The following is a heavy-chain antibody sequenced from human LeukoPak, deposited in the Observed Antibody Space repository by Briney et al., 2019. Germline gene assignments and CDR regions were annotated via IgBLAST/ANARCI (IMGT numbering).Heavy chain of an antibody. CDR2: ISSSSYI. J-gene: IGHJ6*02. CDR3: ARGIAAAGRYGMDA. V-gene: IGHV3-21*01. D-gene: IGHD6-13*01. CDR1: GFTFSSYS. Sequence: PGGSLRLSCAASGFTFSSYSMNWVRQAPGKGLEWVSSISSSSYIYYADAVKGRFTISRDNAKNSLYLQMNSLRAEDAAVYYCARGIAAAGRYGMDAWGQGTTVTVSS.